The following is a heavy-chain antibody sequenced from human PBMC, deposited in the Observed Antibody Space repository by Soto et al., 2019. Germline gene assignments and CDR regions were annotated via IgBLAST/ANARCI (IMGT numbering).Heavy chain of an antibody. CDR2: ITSSSNDI. Sequence: EVQLVESGGGLVAPGGSLRLSCAASGFIFSTYTMNWVRQAPGKGLEWVSSITSSSNDIYYADSVKGRFTISRDNAKKSLYLQMSSLTAEDTAVYYCTTRQGFCFGGSCSSTHYFDYWGQGTLVTDSS. J-gene: IGHJ4*02. V-gene: IGHV3-21*01. CDR1: GFIFSTYT. D-gene: IGHD2-15*01. CDR3: TTRQGFCFGGSCSSTHYFDY.